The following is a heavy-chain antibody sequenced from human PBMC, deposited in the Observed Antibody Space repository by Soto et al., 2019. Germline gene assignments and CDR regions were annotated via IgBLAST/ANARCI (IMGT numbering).Heavy chain of an antibody. J-gene: IGHJ4*02. CDR3: ARQRNRGYSYVDY. Sequence: SETLSLTCTVSGGSISSSSYYWGWIRQPPGKGLEWIGSIYYSGSTYYNPSLKSRVTISVDTSKNQFSLKLSSVTAADTAVYYCARQRNRGYSYVDYWGQGTLVTVSS. V-gene: IGHV4-39*01. D-gene: IGHD5-18*01. CDR2: IYYSGST. CDR1: GGSISSSSYY.